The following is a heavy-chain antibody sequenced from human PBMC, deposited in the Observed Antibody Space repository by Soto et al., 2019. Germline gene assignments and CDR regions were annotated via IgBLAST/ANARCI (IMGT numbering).Heavy chain of an antibody. CDR3: RAYCGGDCYFPFDY. D-gene: IGHD2-21*02. V-gene: IGHV4-34*01. CDR1: GGSFSGYY. CDR2: INHSGST. J-gene: IGHJ4*02. Sequence: SETLSLTCAVYGGSFSGYYWSWIRQPPGKGLEWIGGINHSGSTNYNPSLKSRVTISVDTSKNQFSLKLSSVTAADTAVYYCRAYCGGDCYFPFDYWGQGTLVTVSS.